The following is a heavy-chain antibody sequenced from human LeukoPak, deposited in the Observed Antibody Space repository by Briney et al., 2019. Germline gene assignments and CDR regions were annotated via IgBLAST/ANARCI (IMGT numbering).Heavy chain of an antibody. CDR3: ARNVLRYFDWFDP. CDR1: GGSFSGYY. V-gene: IGHV4-59*01. CDR2: IYYSGST. D-gene: IGHD3-9*01. J-gene: IGHJ5*02. Sequence: NTSETLSLTCAVYGGSFSGYYWSWIRQPPGKGLEWIGYIYYSGSTNYNPSLKSRVTISVDTSKNQFSLKLSSVTAADTAVYYCARNVLRYFDWFDPWGQGTLVTVSS.